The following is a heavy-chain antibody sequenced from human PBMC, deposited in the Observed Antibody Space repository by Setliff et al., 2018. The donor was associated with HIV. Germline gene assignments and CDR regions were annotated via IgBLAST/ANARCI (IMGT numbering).Heavy chain of an antibody. V-gene: IGHV3-7*01. CDR2: VNPDGSEA. CDR3: ADPPSGY. Sequence: GGSLRLSCAASGFTFGKYWMSWVRQAPGKGLEWVASVNPDGSEASSVGSMKGRFTVSRDNAKNSLSLQMNSLRVEDTAVYYCADPPSGYWGQGTLVTVSS. CDR1: GFTFGKYW. D-gene: IGHD3-10*01. J-gene: IGHJ4*02.